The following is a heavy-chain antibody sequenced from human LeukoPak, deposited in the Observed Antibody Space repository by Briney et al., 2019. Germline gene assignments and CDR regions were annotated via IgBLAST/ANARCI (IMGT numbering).Heavy chain of an antibody. CDR3: ARDSVTGLRWLQRHKEGFWWFDP. CDR1: GGTFSSYA. D-gene: IGHD5-24*01. Sequence: SVKVSCKASGGTFSSYAISWVRQAPGQGLEWMGGIIPIFGTANYAQKFQGRVTITADESTSTAYMELSSLRSEDTAVYYCARDSVTGLRWLQRHKEGFWWFDPWGQGTLVTVSS. CDR2: IIPIFGTA. V-gene: IGHV1-69*13. J-gene: IGHJ5*02.